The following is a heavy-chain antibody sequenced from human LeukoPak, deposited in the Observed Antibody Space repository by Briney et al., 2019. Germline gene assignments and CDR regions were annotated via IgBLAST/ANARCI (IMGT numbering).Heavy chain of an antibody. CDR3: ARDPAYGSGTYTHFDY. D-gene: IGHD3-10*01. CDR2: ITGSGINT. J-gene: IGHJ4*02. Sequence: PGGSLRLSCAASGFTFSNYAMSWVRQAPGKGLEWVSSITGSGINTYFADSVKGRFTISRDNSKNTVFLQMNSLRAEDTAVYYCARDPAYGSGTYTHFDYWGQGTLVTVSS. CDR1: GFTFSNYA. V-gene: IGHV3-23*01.